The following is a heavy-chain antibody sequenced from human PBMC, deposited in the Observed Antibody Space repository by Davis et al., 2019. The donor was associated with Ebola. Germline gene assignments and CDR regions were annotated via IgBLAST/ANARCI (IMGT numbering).Heavy chain of an antibody. J-gene: IGHJ3*02. V-gene: IGHV3-74*01. CDR3: ANDKWSLDI. Sequence: GESLKISCTASGFTFSTSWMHWVRQAPGKGLMWVSRVNGGGTDTGYADSVKGRFTISRDNAKNTLYLQMNSLRADATAVYYCANDKWSLDIRGQGTMVTVSS. CDR2: VNGGGTDT. CDR1: GFTFSTSW. D-gene: IGHD2-15*01.